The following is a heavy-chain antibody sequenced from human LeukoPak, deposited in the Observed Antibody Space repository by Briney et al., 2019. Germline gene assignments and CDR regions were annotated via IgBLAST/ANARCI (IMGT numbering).Heavy chain of an antibody. V-gene: IGHV4-59*01. CDR3: ARGRDGYNPYYFDY. D-gene: IGHD5-24*01. CDR1: GGSISSYY. J-gene: IGHJ4*02. CDR2: IYYSGST. Sequence: KTSETLSLTCTVSGGSISSYYWSWIRQPPGKGLEWIGYIYYSGSTNYNPSLKSRVTISVDTSKNQFSLKLSSVTAADTAVYYCARGRDGYNPYYFDYWGQGTLVTVSS.